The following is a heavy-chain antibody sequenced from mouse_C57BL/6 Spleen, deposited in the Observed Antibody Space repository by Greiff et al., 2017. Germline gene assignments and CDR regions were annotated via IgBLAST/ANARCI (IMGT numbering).Heavy chain of an antibody. CDR2: IDPSDSYT. V-gene: IGHV1-69*01. CDR1: GYTFTSYW. J-gene: IGHJ1*03. CDR3: ARSNYGSSLPWYFDV. D-gene: IGHD1-1*01. Sequence: VQLQQPGAELVMPGASVKLSCKASGYTFTSYWMHWVKQRPGQGLEWIGEIDPSDSYTNYNQKFKGKSTLTVDKSSSTAYMQLSSLTSEDSAVYYCARSNYGSSLPWYFDVWGTGTTVTVSS.